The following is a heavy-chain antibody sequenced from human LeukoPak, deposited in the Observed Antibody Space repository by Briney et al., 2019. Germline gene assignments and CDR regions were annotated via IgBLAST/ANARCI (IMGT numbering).Heavy chain of an antibody. D-gene: IGHD2-2*01. V-gene: IGHV4-31*03. CDR1: GGSISSGGYY. Sequence: SQTLSLTCTVSGGSISSGGYYWSWIRQHPGKGLEWIGYIYYSGSTYNNPSLKSRVTISVDTSKNQFSLKLSSVTAADTAVYYCARDSCSSTSCYAGNWFDPWGQGTLVTVSS. CDR3: ARDSCSSTSCYAGNWFDP. J-gene: IGHJ5*02. CDR2: IYYSGST.